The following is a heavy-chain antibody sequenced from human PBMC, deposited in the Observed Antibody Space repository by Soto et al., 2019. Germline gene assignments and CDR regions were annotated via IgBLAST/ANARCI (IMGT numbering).Heavy chain of an antibody. CDR2: IYHSGST. Sequence: QVQLQESGPGLVKPSGTLSLTCAVSSGSISSSNWWSWVRQPPGKGLEWIGEIYHSGSTNYNPSLKSRLTISVDQSKTHFSVNVSSVTAADTAVYYCPRDHLASGSYWYWGQGTLVTVSS. D-gene: IGHD1-26*01. CDR1: SGSISSSNW. J-gene: IGHJ1*01. CDR3: PRDHLASGSYWY. V-gene: IGHV4-4*02.